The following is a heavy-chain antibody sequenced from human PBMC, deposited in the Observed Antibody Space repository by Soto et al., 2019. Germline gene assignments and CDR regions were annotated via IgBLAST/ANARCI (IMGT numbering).Heavy chain of an antibody. CDR2: ISAYNGNT. J-gene: IGHJ3*02. CDR1: GYTFTSYG. V-gene: IGHV1-18*01. D-gene: IGHD3-16*02. Sequence: ASVKVSCKASGYTFTSYGISWVRQAPGQGLEWMGWISAYNGNTNYAQKLQGRVTMTTDTSTSTAYMELRSLRSDDTAVYYCAREPYDYVWGSYRFPNDAFDIRGQGTMVTVPS. CDR3: AREPYDYVWGSYRFPNDAFDI.